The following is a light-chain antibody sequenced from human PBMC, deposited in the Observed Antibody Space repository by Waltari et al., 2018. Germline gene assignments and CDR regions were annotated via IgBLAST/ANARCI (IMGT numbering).Light chain of an antibody. CDR1: QSVLYSSDNKNY. J-gene: IGKJ4*01. CDR2: WAS. V-gene: IGKV4-1*01. CDR3: QQYYSIPLT. Sequence: DIVMTQSPDSLAVSLGERATINCKSSQSVLYSSDNKNYLAWYQQKPGQPPKLLIYWASTRESGVPDRCTGSGSGTDFTLTISSLQAEDVAVYYCQQYYSIPLTFGGGTKVEI.